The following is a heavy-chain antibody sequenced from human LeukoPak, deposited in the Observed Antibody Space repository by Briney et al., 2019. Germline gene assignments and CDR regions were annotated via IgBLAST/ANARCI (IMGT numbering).Heavy chain of an antibody. V-gene: IGHV3-23*01. D-gene: IGHD3-22*01. CDR3: AKTNGYYDY. CDR1: GFTFSNYG. CDR2: ISGNGDNT. Sequence: GGSLRLSCAASGFTFSNYGMSWVRQAPGKGLEWVSGISGNGDNTYYADSVKGRSSISRDNSKNTPYLQMDSLRAEDTAVYHCAKTNGYYDYWGRGTLVTVSS. J-gene: IGHJ4*02.